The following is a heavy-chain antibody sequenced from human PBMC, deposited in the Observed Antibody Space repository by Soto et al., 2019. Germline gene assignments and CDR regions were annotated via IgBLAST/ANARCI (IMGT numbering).Heavy chain of an antibody. CDR2: IYYSGST. J-gene: IGHJ6*02. CDR3: ARRCSSNSCYTSDYYYYGMDV. Sequence: SETLSLTCTVSGGSISSSSYCWGWIRQPPGKGLERIGSIYYSGSTYYNPSLKSRVTISVDTSKNQFSLKLSSVTAADTAVYYCARRCSSNSCYTSDYYYYGMDVWGQGTTVTVYS. D-gene: IGHD2-2*02. CDR1: GGSISSSSYC. V-gene: IGHV4-39*01.